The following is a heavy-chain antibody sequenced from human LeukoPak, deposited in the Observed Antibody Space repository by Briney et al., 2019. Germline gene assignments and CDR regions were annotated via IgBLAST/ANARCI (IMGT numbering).Heavy chain of an antibody. CDR2: IIPIFGTA. CDR1: GGTFSSYA. D-gene: IGHD4-17*01. J-gene: IGHJ5*02. CDR3: AKLLRGFQGGDWFDP. V-gene: IGHV1-69*05. Sequence: SVKVSCKASGGTFSSYAISWVRQAPGQGLEWMGGIIPIFGTANYAQKFQGRVTITTDESTSTAYMELSSLRSEDTAVYYCAKLLRGFQGGDWFDPWGQGTLVTVSS.